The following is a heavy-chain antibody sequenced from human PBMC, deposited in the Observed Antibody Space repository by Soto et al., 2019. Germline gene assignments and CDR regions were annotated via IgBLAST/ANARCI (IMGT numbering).Heavy chain of an antibody. V-gene: IGHV3-23*01. CDR2: ISGSGGRT. Sequence: EVQLLESGGDLVQPGGSLRLSCAASGFTFSSYAMSWVRQAPGKGLEWVSAISGSGGRTYYADSVKGRFTISRDNSKNTLYLQMNSLRAEDTAVYYCAKAYSNSWAYFDLWGRGTLVTVSS. J-gene: IGHJ2*01. CDR3: AKAYSNSWAYFDL. D-gene: IGHD6-13*01. CDR1: GFTFSSYA.